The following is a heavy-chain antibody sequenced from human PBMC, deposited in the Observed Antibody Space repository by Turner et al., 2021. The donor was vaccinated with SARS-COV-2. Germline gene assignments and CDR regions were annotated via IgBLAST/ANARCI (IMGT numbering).Heavy chain of an antibody. D-gene: IGHD1-26*01. J-gene: IGHJ4*02. CDR2: INSDGSST. CDR3: AREGVGVTYYSDY. Sequence: EGQLVGSGGGLVQPGGSLRLPYSASGFTFSSYWMDWVRQAPGKGLVWVSRINSDGSSTSYADSVKGRFTISRDNAMNTLYLQMNSLRAEDTAVYYCAREGVGVTYYSDYWGQGTLVTVSS. V-gene: IGHV3-74*01. CDR1: GFTFSSYW.